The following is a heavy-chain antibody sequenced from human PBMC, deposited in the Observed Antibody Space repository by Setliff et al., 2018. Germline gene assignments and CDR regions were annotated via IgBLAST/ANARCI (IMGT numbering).Heavy chain of an antibody. CDR2: IGSAGSPI. CDR3: ARAPSSSSASWFDP. CDR1: GFIFSPFG. Sequence: GSLRLSCVGSGFIFSPFGLNWVRQAPGKGLEWVSYIGSAGSPIFYADSVKGRFTISRDNAKNSLYLQMNSLRAEDTAVYYCARAPSSSSASWFDPWGQGTLVTVSS. J-gene: IGHJ5*02. D-gene: IGHD6-6*01. V-gene: IGHV3-48*04.